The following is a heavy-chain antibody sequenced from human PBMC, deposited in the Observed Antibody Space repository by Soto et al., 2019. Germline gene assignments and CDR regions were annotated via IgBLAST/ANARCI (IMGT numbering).Heavy chain of an antibody. J-gene: IGHJ3*02. D-gene: IGHD3-10*01. CDR1: GFTFSSYA. V-gene: IGHV3-23*01. CDR3: AKNVLLWFGELLGGVDAFDI. CDR2: ISGSGGST. Sequence: GGSLRLSCAASGFTFSSYAMSWVRQAPGKGLEWVSAISGSGGSTYYADSVKGRFTISRDNSKNTWYLQMNSLRAEDTAVYSCAKNVLLWFGELLGGVDAFDIWGQGTMVTVSS.